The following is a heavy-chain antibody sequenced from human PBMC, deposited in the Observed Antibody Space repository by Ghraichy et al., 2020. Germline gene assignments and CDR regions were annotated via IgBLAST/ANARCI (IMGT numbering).Heavy chain of an antibody. J-gene: IGHJ4*02. D-gene: IGHD2-2*01. Sequence: GESLNISCAASGFTFSSYAMSWVRQAPGKGLEWVSAISGSGGSTYYADSVKGRFTISRDNSKNTLYLQMNSLRAEDTAVYYCAKDVLGVVPAAPGDYWGQGTLVTVSS. V-gene: IGHV3-23*01. CDR2: ISGSGGST. CDR1: GFTFSSYA. CDR3: AKDVLGVVPAAPGDY.